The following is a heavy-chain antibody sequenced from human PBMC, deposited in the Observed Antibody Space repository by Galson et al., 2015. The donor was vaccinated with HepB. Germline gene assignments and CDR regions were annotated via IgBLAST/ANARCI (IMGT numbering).Heavy chain of an antibody. CDR3: ARHSGVGPYGGNYQGPYYYYYGMDV. Sequence: QSGAEVKKPGESLRISCKGSGYSFTSYWISWVRQMPGKGLEWMGRIDPSDSYTNYSPSFQGHVTISADKSISTAYLQWSSLKASDTAMYYCARHSGVGPYGGNYQGPYYYYYGMDVWGQGTTVTVSS. J-gene: IGHJ6*02. D-gene: IGHD4-23*01. V-gene: IGHV5-10-1*01. CDR1: GYSFTSYW. CDR2: IDPSDSYT.